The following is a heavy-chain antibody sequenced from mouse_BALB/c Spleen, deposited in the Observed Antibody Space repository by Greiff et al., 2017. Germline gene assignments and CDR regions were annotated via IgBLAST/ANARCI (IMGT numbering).Heavy chain of an antibody. D-gene: IGHD1-2*01. CDR1: GYSITSGYY. V-gene: IGHV3-6*02. CDR3: ARVRLYAMDY. J-gene: IGHJ4*01. CDR2: ISYDGSN. Sequence: ESGPGLVKPSQSLSLTCSVTGYSITSGYYWNWIRQFPGNKLEWMGYISYDGSNNYNPSLKNRISITRDTSKNQFFLKLNSVTTEDTATYYCARVRLYAMDYWGQGTSVTVSS.